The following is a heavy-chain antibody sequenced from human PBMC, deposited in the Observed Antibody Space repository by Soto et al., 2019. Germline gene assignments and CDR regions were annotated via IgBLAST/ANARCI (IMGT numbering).Heavy chain of an antibody. CDR1: GGTFSSDA. D-gene: IGHD6-6*01. CDR2: INPNSGGT. CDR3: ARDLFGYSSSPLAPGY. Sequence: ASVKVSCKASGGTFSSDAISWVRQAPGQGLEWMGWINPNSGGTNYAQKFQGRVTMTRDTSISTAYMELSRLRSDDTAVYYCARDLFGYSSSPLAPGYWGQGTLVTVSS. V-gene: IGHV1-2*02. J-gene: IGHJ4*02.